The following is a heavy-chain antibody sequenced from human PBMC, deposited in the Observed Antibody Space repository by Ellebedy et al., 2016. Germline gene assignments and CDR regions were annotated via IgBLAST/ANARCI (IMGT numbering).Heavy chain of an antibody. J-gene: IGHJ4*02. CDR1: GFTFSDYF. Sequence: GGSLRLXCAASGFTFSDYFMSWIRQAPGKGLEWISYIGSDSSYTKYADSVKGRLIISRDNAKNSLYLEMDSLRAEDTAVYYCARAGLLAHRLDYWGQGTLVTVSS. CDR3: ARAGLLAHRLDY. V-gene: IGHV3-11*05. CDR2: IGSDSSYT. D-gene: IGHD2/OR15-2a*01.